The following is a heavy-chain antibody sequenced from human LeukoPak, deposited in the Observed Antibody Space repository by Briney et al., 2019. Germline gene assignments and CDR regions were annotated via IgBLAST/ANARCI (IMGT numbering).Heavy chain of an antibody. CDR3: AREKAPISSTSRYFYYYMDV. V-gene: IGHV4-4*07. D-gene: IGHD2-2*01. J-gene: IGHJ6*03. CDR1: GGSISSDY. CDR2: IYTSGST. Sequence: SETLSFTCTVSGGSISSDYWSWVRQPAGKGVEWIGRIYTSGSTNYNPSLKSRVTMSVDTSKNQFSLKLSSVTAADTAVYYCAREKAPISSTSRYFYYYMDVWGKGTTVTVSS.